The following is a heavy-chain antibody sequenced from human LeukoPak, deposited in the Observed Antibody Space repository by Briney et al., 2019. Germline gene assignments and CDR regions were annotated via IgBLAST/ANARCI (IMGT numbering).Heavy chain of an antibody. J-gene: IGHJ4*02. CDR1: GESFSGYY. Sequence: SETLSLTCAVYGESFSGYYWSWIRQPPGKGLEWIGFFYYSGSTNYNPSLKSRVTISVDTSKNHFSLKLSSVTAADTAVYYCARGPGGYSYGYYFDYWGQGTLVTVSS. CDR2: FYYSGST. V-gene: IGHV4-59*01. D-gene: IGHD5-18*01. CDR3: ARGPGGYSYGYYFDY.